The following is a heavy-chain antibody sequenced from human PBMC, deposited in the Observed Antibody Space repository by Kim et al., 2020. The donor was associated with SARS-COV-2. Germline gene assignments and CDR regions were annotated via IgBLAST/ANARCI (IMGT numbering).Heavy chain of an antibody. D-gene: IGHD2-15*01. V-gene: IGHV1-69*13. CDR2: IIPIFGTA. J-gene: IGHJ5*02. CDR3: ARRSYGYCSGGSCYSDWFDP. CDR1: GGTFSSYA. Sequence: SVKVSCKASGGTFSSYAISWVRQAPGQGLEWMGGIIPIFGTANYAQKFQGRVTITADESTGTAYMELSSLRSEDTAVYYCARRSYGYCSGGSCYSDWFDPWGQGTLVTVSS.